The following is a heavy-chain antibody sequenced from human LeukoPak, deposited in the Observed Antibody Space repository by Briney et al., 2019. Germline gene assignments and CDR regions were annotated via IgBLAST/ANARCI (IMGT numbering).Heavy chain of an antibody. CDR1: GYTFTGYY. J-gene: IGHJ5*02. V-gene: IGHV1-2*02. CDR3: ARADSVVVPAARSTRFDP. D-gene: IGHD2-2*01. Sequence: ASVKVPCKASGYTFTGYYMHWVRQAPGQGLEWMGWINPNSGGTNYAQKFQGRVTMARDTSISTAYMELSRLRSDDTAVYYCARADSVVVPAARSTRFDPWGQGTLVTVSS. CDR2: INPNSGGT.